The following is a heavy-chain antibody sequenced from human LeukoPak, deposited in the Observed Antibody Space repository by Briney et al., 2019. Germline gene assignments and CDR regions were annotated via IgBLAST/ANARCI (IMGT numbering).Heavy chain of an antibody. Sequence: SETLSLTCTVSGGSISSSSYYWGWTRQPPGKGLEWIGSIYYSGSTYYNPSLKSRVTISVDTSKNQFSLKLSSVTAADTAVYYCARDSGRATYYYDSSGYFHWGQGTLVTVSS. V-gene: IGHV4-39*07. D-gene: IGHD3-22*01. CDR1: GGSISSSSYY. CDR2: IYYSGST. CDR3: ARDSGRATYYYDSSGYFH. J-gene: IGHJ1*01.